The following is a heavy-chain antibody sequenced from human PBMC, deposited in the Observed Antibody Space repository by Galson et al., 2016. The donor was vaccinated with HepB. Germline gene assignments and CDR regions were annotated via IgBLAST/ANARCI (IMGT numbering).Heavy chain of an antibody. Sequence: LVWVARINTDGSSTNYADSVKGRFTISRDNAKNTLYLQMNSLRTEDTAVYYCARALGRSSGWSPKGYWGQGTLVAVSS. CDR2: INTDGSST. V-gene: IGHV3-74*01. D-gene: IGHD6-19*01. CDR3: ARALGRSSGWSPKGY. J-gene: IGHJ4*02.